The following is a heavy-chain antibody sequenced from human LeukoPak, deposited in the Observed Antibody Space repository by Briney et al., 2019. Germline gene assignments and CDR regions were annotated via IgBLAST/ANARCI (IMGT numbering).Heavy chain of an antibody. CDR2: ISGSGDTT. V-gene: IGHV3-23*01. J-gene: IGHJ5*02. CDR3: AKKTETAPGSDWFDP. D-gene: IGHD6-13*01. Sequence: GGSLRLSCAASGFTFSSLSMNWVRQAPGKGLEWVSIISGSGDTTYYADSVKGRFTISRDNSKNTLYLQMNSLRAEDTALYYCAKKTETAPGSDWFDPWGQGTLVTVSS. CDR1: GFTFSSLS.